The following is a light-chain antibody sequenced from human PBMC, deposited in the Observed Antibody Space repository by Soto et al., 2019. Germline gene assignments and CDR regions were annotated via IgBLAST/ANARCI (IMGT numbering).Light chain of an antibody. CDR2: YDS. J-gene: IGLJ2*01. CDR1: NVGTKS. CDR3: QVWDSTSDLVV. V-gene: IGLV3-21*04. Sequence: SYELTQPPSLSVAPGETATISCGGNNVGTKSVHWHQQKPGQAPVLVIYYDSDRPSGIPERFSGSISGDTATLTISRVAAGDEADYYCQVWDSTSDLVVFGGGTKLTVL.